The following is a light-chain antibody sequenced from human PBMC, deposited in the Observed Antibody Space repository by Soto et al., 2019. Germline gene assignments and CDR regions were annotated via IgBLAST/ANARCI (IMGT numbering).Light chain of an antibody. CDR1: SSDVGGYNY. CDR3: SSYASGSTWV. V-gene: IGLV2-14*01. Sequence: QSALTQPASVSGSPGQSITISCTGTSSDVGGYNYVSWYQQHPGKAPKLMIYEVINRPSGVSNRFSGSKSGNTASLTISGLQAEDEADYFCSSYASGSTWVFGGGTKLTVL. CDR2: EVI. J-gene: IGLJ3*02.